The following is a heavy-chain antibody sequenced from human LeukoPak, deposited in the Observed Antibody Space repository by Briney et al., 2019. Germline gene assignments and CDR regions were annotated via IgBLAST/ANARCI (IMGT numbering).Heavy chain of an antibody. Sequence: SETLSLTCAVYGGSFSGYYWSWIRQPPGKGLEWIGEINHSGSTNYNPSLKSRVTISVDTPKNQFSLKLSSVTAADTAVYYCARGRTIVDYWGQGTLVTVSS. CDR1: GGSFSGYY. V-gene: IGHV4-34*01. D-gene: IGHD1-26*01. CDR3: ARGRTIVDY. CDR2: INHSGST. J-gene: IGHJ4*02.